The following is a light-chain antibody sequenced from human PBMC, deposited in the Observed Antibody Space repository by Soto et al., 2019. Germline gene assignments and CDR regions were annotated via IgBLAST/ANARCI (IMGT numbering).Light chain of an antibody. J-gene: IGKJ5*01. V-gene: IGKV3-11*01. Sequence: EVVVTHSPATLSVSPGERATLSCRASQSVSSKFAWNKQKPGQAPRLLIYDASSRPTDIPARFSGSGSGTDFTLTISSLEPEDFALYYCQQRSNWPITFGQGTRLEI. CDR2: DAS. CDR3: QQRSNWPIT. CDR1: QSVSSK.